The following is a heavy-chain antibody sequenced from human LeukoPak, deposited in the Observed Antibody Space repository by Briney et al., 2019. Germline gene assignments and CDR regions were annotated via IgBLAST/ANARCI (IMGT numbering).Heavy chain of an antibody. D-gene: IGHD3-22*01. CDR1: GYTFTSYD. Sequence: GASVKVSCKASGYTFTSYDINWVRQATGQGLEWMGWMNPNSGNTGYAQKFQGRVTMTRNTSISTAYMELSSLRSEDTAVYYCARVIRSGGYLDGAFDIWGQGTMVTVSS. CDR3: ARVIRSGGYLDGAFDI. J-gene: IGHJ3*02. CDR2: MNPNSGNT. V-gene: IGHV1-8*01.